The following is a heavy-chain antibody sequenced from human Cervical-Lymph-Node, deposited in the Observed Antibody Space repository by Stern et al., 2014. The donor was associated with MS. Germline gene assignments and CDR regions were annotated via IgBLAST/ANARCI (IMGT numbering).Heavy chain of an antibody. Sequence: QVQLQESGPGLVKPSETLSLTCTVSGGSISGYYWSWIRQPPGKGLEWIGVVYYSGSTNYNPSLKSRVTMSVDTSKNQFSLKLSSVTAADTAVYYCARDKYCTGGTCFYWYFDLWGRGTLVTVSS. CDR2: VYYSGST. V-gene: IGHV4-59*01. D-gene: IGHD2-15*01. J-gene: IGHJ2*01. CDR3: ARDKYCTGGTCFYWYFDL. CDR1: GGSISGYY.